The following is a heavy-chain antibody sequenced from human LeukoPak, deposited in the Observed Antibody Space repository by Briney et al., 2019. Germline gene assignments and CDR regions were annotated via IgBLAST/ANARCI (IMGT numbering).Heavy chain of an antibody. V-gene: IGHV4-59*01. CDR3: ARSCTAMVDY. Sequence: SETLSLTXTVSGGSISSYYWSWIRQPPGKGLEWIGYIYYSGSTNYNPSLKSRVTISVDTSKNQFSLKLSSVTAADTAVYYCARSCTAMVDYWGQGTLVTVSS. J-gene: IGHJ4*02. CDR1: GGSISSYY. D-gene: IGHD5-18*01. CDR2: IYYSGST.